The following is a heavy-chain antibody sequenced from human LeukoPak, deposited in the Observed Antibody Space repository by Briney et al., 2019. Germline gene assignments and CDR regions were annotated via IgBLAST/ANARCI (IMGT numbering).Heavy chain of an antibody. V-gene: IGHV4-59*01. Sequence: SETLSLTCTVSGGSISSYYWSWIRQPPGKGLEWIGYIYYSGSTNYNPSLKSRVTMPVDTSKNQFSLKLSSVTAADTAIYYCARENPSGYYNRPIDYWGQGTLVTVSS. J-gene: IGHJ4*02. CDR1: GGSISSYY. CDR3: ARENPSGYYNRPIDY. CDR2: IYYSGST. D-gene: IGHD3-22*01.